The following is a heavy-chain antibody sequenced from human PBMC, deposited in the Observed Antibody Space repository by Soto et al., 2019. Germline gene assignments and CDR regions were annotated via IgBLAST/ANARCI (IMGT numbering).Heavy chain of an antibody. V-gene: IGHV3-30*18. CDR3: AKGRFDVVTISPFDH. Sequence: GGSLRLSCAASGFTFSSFGMHWVRQAPGKGLEWVAVISYDGTEEKYADSVKGRATVSRDNSKNTVYLQMNRLRGDDSAIYYCAKGRFDVVTISPFDHWVQGTLVTVSS. J-gene: IGHJ4*01. CDR1: GFTFSSFG. D-gene: IGHD3-3*02. CDR2: ISYDGTEE.